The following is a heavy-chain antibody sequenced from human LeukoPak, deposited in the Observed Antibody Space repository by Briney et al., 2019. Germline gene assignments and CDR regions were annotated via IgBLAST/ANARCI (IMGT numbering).Heavy chain of an antibody. CDR2: IKEDGSEK. CDR3: ARVRAEGYYFDY. V-gene: IGHV3-7*03. Sequence: PGGSLGLSCAASGFTFSTYWMSWVRQAPGKGLEWVANIKEDGSEKYYVDSVKGRFIISRDNAKKSLYLQMNSLRAEDTAVYYCARVRAEGYYFDYWGQGTLVTVSS. D-gene: IGHD3-10*01. CDR1: GFTFSTYW. J-gene: IGHJ4*02.